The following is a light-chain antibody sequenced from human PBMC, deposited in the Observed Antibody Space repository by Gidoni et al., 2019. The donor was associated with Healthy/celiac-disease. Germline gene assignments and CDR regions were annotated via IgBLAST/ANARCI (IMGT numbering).Light chain of an antibody. CDR3: QQYGSS. CDR2: GAA. Sequence: EIVLTQSPGTLSLSPGERATLACKASQSGSRSYLAWYQQKPGQAPRLLIYGAASRATGIPDRCSGSGSGTDFTLTISRLEPEEFAGYYCQQYGSSFGQGTKVEIK. CDR1: QSGSRSY. J-gene: IGKJ1*01. V-gene: IGKV3-20*01.